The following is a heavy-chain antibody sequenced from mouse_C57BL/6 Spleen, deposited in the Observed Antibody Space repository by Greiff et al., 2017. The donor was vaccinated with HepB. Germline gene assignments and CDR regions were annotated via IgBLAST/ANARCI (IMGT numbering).Heavy chain of an antibody. CDR3: ARDGKDWYFDV. CDR2: IDPSDSET. CDR1: GYTFTSYW. J-gene: IGHJ1*03. D-gene: IGHD2-1*01. Sequence: QVQLKESGAELVRPGSSVKLSCKASGYTFTSYWMHWVKQRPIQGLEWIGNIDPSDSETHYNQKFKDKATLTVDKSSSTAYMQLSSLTSEDSAVYYCARDGKDWYFDVWGTGTTVTVSS. V-gene: IGHV1-52*01.